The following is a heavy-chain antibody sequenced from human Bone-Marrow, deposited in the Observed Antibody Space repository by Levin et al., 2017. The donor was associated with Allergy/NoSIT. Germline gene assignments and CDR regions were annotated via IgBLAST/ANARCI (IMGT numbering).Heavy chain of an antibody. CDR3: ARDYGDYELYVNDA. D-gene: IGHD2-21*01. CDR1: GFFFSTYA. V-gene: IGHV3-23*01. J-gene: IGHJ5*02. Sequence: PGGSLRLSCTTSGFFFSTYAMNWVRQAPGKGLEWVSAIGGSGDNLFYADSVKGRFTISRDNSKNTVYLQMDSLRAEDTAIYYCARDYGDYELYVNDAWGQGTLVTVSS. CDR2: IGGSGDNL.